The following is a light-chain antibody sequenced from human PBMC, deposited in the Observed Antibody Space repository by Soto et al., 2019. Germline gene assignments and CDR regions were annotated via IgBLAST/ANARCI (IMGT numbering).Light chain of an antibody. V-gene: IGKV1-9*01. J-gene: IGKJ3*01. CDR3: QQLNSYPLT. CDR2: AAS. Sequence: DIQLTQSPSFLSASVGDRVTITCRASQGISSYLAWYQQKPGKAPKLLIYAASTLQSGVSSRFSGSGSGTEFTLTISSLQPEDFATYYCQQLNSYPLTLGPGTKVDI. CDR1: QGISSY.